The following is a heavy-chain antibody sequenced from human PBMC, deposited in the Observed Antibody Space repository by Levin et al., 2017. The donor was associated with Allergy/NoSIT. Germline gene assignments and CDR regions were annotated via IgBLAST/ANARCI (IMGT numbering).Heavy chain of an antibody. D-gene: IGHD1-26*01. Sequence: GESLKISCAASGVTFRNYAMCWVRQAPGKGLEWVSSISGIGAGTDYADSVKGRFTISRDNSNNVMFLEMKSLRVEDTAVYYCAKALGGAASSPREDVWGQGTTVIVSS. CDR1: GVTFRNYA. V-gene: IGHV3-23*01. J-gene: IGHJ6*01. CDR2: ISGIGAGT. CDR3: AKALGGAASSPREDV.